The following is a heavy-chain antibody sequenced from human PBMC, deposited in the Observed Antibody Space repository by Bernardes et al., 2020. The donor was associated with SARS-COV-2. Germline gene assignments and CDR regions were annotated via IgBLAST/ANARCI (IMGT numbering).Heavy chain of an antibody. D-gene: IGHD3-22*01. CDR1: GYTLTSYD. V-gene: IGHV1-8*01. CDR3: ARRGSGYREYYFDY. J-gene: IGHJ4*02. CDR2: MNPNSGNT. Sequence: ASLKVACKASGYTLTSYDINWVRQTTGQGLEWMGWMNPNSGNTGYAQKFQGRVTMTRNTSISTAYMELSSLRSEDTAVYYCARRGSGYREYYFDYWGQGTLVTVSS.